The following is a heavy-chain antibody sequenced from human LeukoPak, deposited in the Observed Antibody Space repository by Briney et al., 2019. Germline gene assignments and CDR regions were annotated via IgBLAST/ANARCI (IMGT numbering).Heavy chain of an antibody. V-gene: IGHV3-21*04. CDR2: ISNSNGNI. Sequence: GGSLRLSCAASGFTFSTYSMNWVRQAPGKGLEWVSSISNSNGNIYYVDSVKGRFTISRDNAKNSLYLQMNSLRAEDTAVYYCAKGRLVVVVAATVDVWGKGTTVTVSS. D-gene: IGHD2-15*01. CDR3: AKGRLVVVVAATVDV. CDR1: GFTFSTYS. J-gene: IGHJ6*04.